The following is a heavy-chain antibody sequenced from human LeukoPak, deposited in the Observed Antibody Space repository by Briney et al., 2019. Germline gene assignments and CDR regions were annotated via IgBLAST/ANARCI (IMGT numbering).Heavy chain of an antibody. CDR3: ARSSTDDTFDI. CDR2: INHGGST. Sequence: SETLSLTCAVYGGSFSGDFWSWIRQSPGKGLEWIGEINHGGSTTYNPSLQSRVTISVDTSKNQFSLKLSSVTAADTAVYYCARSSTDDTFDIWGQGTMVTVSS. CDR1: GGSFSGDF. D-gene: IGHD6-6*01. J-gene: IGHJ3*02. V-gene: IGHV4-34*01.